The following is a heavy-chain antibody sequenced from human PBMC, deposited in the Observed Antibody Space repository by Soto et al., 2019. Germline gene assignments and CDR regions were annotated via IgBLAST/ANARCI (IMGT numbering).Heavy chain of an antibody. CDR3: AKPRERYCSGGNCYEGNDY. Sequence: PGGSLRLSCAASGFTFSSYAMSWVRQAPGKGLEWVSAISGSGGSTYYADSVKGRFTISRDNSKNTLYLQMNSLRAEDTAVYYCAKPRERYCSGGNCYEGNDYWGQGTLVTVSS. V-gene: IGHV3-23*01. D-gene: IGHD2-15*01. CDR1: GFTFSSYA. J-gene: IGHJ4*02. CDR2: ISGSGGST.